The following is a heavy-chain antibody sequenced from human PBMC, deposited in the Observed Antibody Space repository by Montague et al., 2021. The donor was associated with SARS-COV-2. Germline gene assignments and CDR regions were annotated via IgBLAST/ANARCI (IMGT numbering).Heavy chain of an antibody. J-gene: IGHJ4*02. CDR2: IYYSGST. D-gene: IGHD3-22*01. CDR1: GGSISTSSYY. CDR3: ARHYYFDTSGQTPPFDY. Sequence: SETLSLTCTVSGGSISTSSYYWGWLRLPPGKGLEWIGTIYYSGSTYYNPSLTSRVTISVYTSKNQFSLKLSSVTAADTAVYYCARHYYFDTSGQTPPFDYWGQGTLVTVSS. V-gene: IGHV4-39*01.